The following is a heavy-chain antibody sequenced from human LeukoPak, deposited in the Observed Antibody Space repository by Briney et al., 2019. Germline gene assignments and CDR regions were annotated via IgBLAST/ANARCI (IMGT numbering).Heavy chain of an antibody. Sequence: GGSLRLSCAASGFTFSSYSMNWVRQAPGKGLEWVSSISSSSSYIYYADSVKGRFTISRDNAKNSLYLQMNSLRAEDTAVYYCARHKAAAGTGECFDYWGQGTLVTVSS. CDR1: GFTFSSYS. CDR3: ARHKAAAGTGECFDY. V-gene: IGHV3-21*01. CDR2: ISSSSSYI. D-gene: IGHD6-13*01. J-gene: IGHJ4*02.